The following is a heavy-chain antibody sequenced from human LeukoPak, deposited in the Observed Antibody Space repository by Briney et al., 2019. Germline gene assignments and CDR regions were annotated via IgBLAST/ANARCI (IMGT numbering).Heavy chain of an antibody. J-gene: IGHJ4*02. CDR1: GGSISSYY. CDR3: ARAYGDYVDY. V-gene: IGHV4-59*01. D-gene: IGHD4-17*01. CDR2: IYYSGST. Sequence: SETLSLTCTVSGGSISSYYWSWIRQPPGKGLEWIGYIYYSGSTNYNPSLKSRVTISVDTSKNQFSLKLSSVTAADTAVYYCARAYGDYVDYWGQGTLVTVSS.